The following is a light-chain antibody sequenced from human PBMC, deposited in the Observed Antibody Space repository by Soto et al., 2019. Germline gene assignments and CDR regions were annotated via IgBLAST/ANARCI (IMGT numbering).Light chain of an antibody. J-gene: IGKJ1*01. Sequence: DIKMTQFPSTLSAFVGDRVTFTCRASQSISTSLAWYQQKPGKAPKLLIYLASSLQSGVPPRFSGSGSGTDFTLAISSLQPEDSATYYCLQDINYPWTFGQGTKVDIK. V-gene: IGKV1-5*03. CDR3: LQDINYPWT. CDR1: QSISTS. CDR2: LAS.